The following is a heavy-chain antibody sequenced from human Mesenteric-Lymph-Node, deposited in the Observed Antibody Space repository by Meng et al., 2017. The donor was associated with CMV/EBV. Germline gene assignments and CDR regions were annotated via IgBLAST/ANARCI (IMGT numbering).Heavy chain of an antibody. V-gene: IGHV3-7*04. CDR1: GFTFSSYW. CDR2: IKQDGSEK. CDR3: ARVRSYYDFWSGYSSYNWFDP. Sequence: GESLKISCAASGFTFSSYWMSWVRQAPGKGLEWVANIKQDGSEKYYVDSVKGRFTISRDNAKNSLYLQINSLRAEDTAVYYCARVRSYYDFWSGYSSYNWFDPWGQGTLVTVSS. J-gene: IGHJ5*02. D-gene: IGHD3-3*01.